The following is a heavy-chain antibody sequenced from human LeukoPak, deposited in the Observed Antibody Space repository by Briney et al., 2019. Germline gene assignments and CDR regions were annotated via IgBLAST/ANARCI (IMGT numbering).Heavy chain of an antibody. D-gene: IGHD4-23*01. CDR2: IYYSGST. Sequence: SETLSLTCIVSGGSISSISSNNYHWGWIRQPPGKGLEWIGSIYYSGSTYYNPSLKSRVTISVDTSKNQFSLKLSSVTAADTALYYCAREMGVVTAHGIDVWGQGTAVTVSS. J-gene: IGHJ6*02. CDR3: AREMGVVTAHGIDV. CDR1: GGSISSISSNNYH. V-gene: IGHV4-39*02.